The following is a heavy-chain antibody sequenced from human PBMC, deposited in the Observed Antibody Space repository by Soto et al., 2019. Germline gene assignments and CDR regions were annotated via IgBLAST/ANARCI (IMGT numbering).Heavy chain of an antibody. D-gene: IGHD4-17*01. J-gene: IGHJ6*03. CDR2: ISGSGGST. Sequence: GGSLRLSCAASGFTFSSYAMSWVRQAPGKGLEWVSAISGSGGSTYYADSVKGRFTISRDNSKNTLYLQMNSLRAEDTAVYYCAKNQAIYGDYSYMDVWGKGTTVTVSS. CDR1: GFTFSSYA. V-gene: IGHV3-23*01. CDR3: AKNQAIYGDYSYMDV.